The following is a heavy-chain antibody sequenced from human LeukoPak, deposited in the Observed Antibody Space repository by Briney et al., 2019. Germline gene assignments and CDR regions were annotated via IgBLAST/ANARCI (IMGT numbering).Heavy chain of an antibody. V-gene: IGHV3-21*06. CDR2: ISSDSSYI. CDR1: GFTFRSYS. Sequence: GGSLRLSCAASGFTFRSYSMNWVRQAPGKGLEWVSSISSDSSYIYYADSVKGRFTISRDNAKNSLYLQMNSLRAEDTAVYYCATDSSSWYVDYWGQGTLVTVSS. J-gene: IGHJ4*02. D-gene: IGHD6-13*01. CDR3: ATDSSSWYVDY.